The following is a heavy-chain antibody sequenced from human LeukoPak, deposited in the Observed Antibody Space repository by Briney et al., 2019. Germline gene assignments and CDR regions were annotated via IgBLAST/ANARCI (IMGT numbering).Heavy chain of an antibody. Sequence: SETLSLTCAVYGGSFSGYYWSWIRQPPGKGLEWIGEINHSGSTNYNPSLKSRVTISVDTSKNQFSLKLSSVTAADTAVYYCARDYCSSTSCYNWFDPWGQGTLVTVSS. V-gene: IGHV4-34*01. CDR1: GGSFSGYY. D-gene: IGHD2-2*01. CDR2: INHSGST. CDR3: ARDYCSSTSCYNWFDP. J-gene: IGHJ5*02.